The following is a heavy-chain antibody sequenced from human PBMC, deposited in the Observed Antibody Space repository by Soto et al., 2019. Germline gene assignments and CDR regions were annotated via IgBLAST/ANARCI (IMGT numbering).Heavy chain of an antibody. CDR1: GGSFSGYY. V-gene: IGHV4-34*01. CDR2: INHSGST. D-gene: IGHD3-10*01. CDR3: ARGEKTYYYGSGRLYGMDV. Sequence: QVQLQQWGAGLLKPSETLSLTCAVYGGSFSGYYWSWIRQPPGKGLEWIGEINHSGSTNYNPSLKSRVTRSVDTSKNQFSLKLSSVTAADTAVYYCARGEKTYYYGSGRLYGMDVWGQGTTVTVSS. J-gene: IGHJ6*02.